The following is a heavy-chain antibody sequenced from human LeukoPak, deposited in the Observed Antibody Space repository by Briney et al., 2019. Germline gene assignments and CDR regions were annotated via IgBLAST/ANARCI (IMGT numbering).Heavy chain of an antibody. V-gene: IGHV3-74*01. CDR1: GFTFSSYW. Sequence: GGSLRLSCAASGFTFSSYWMHWVRQAPGKGLVWVSRINSDGSSTSYADSVKGRFTISRDNAKNTLYLQMNSLRAEDTAVFYCARVEWELPLDAFDIWGQGTMVTVSS. CDR2: INSDGSST. J-gene: IGHJ3*02. D-gene: IGHD1-26*01. CDR3: ARVEWELPLDAFDI.